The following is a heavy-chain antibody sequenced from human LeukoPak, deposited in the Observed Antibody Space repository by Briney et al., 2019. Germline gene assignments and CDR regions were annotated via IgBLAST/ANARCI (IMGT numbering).Heavy chain of an antibody. V-gene: IGHV1-18*01. CDR1: GYTFTSYG. Sequence: ASVKVSCKASGYTFTSYGISWVRQAPGQGPEWMGWISAYNGNTNYAQKLQGRVTMTTDTSTSTAYMELRSLRSDDTAVYYCARGEYDFWSGYYYYYYGMDVWGQGTTVTVSS. CDR3: ARGEYDFWSGYYYYYYGMDV. D-gene: IGHD3-3*01. J-gene: IGHJ6*02. CDR2: ISAYNGNT.